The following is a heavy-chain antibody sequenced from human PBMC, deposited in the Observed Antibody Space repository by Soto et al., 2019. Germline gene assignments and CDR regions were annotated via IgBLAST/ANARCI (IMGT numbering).Heavy chain of an antibody. V-gene: IGHV4-34*12. CDR3: ARIKSTSCHDY. Sequence: SETLSLTCAVYGGSFSDYYWSWIRQPPGKGLEWIGKIIHTGSTNYNPSLKSRLTISVDTSKNQFSLKLSSVTAADTAVYYCARIKSTSCHDYWGQGTLVTVSS. CDR2: IIHTGST. J-gene: IGHJ4*02. D-gene: IGHD2-2*01. CDR1: GGSFSDYY.